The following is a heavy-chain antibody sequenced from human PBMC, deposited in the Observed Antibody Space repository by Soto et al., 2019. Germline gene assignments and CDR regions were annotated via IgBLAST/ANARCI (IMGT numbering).Heavy chain of an antibody. Sequence: QVPLQQWLAGLLKPSETLSLTCSVYGGSFSDYYWSWIRQPPGKGLEWIGEINHSASTHYNPSHKSRVTISVDTAKNQFSLKLSSVTAADTAVYYCARAAPRITNYATQCDPWGQGTPVTVSS. V-gene: IGHV4-34*01. CDR2: INHSAST. CDR3: ARAAPRITNYATQCDP. D-gene: IGHD3-3*01. CDR1: GGSFSDYY. J-gene: IGHJ5*02.